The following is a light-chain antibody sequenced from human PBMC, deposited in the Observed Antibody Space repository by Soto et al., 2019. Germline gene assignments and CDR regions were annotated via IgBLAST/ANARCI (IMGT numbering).Light chain of an antibody. J-gene: IGKJ2*01. CDR3: QQYNNWTPFT. CDR1: QSVTNN. CDR2: GAS. V-gene: IGKV3-15*01. Sequence: EIVMTQSPATLSVSPGERATLSCRANQSVTNNLAWYQQKPGQAPRLLIYGASTRATDIPARFSGSGSGTDFTLTIDSLQSEDYGVYYCQQYNNWTPFTFGQGTNLEIK.